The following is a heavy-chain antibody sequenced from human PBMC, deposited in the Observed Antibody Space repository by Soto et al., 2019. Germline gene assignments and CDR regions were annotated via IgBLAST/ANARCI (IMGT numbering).Heavy chain of an antibody. V-gene: IGHV3-74*01. Sequence: GGSLRLSCASSGFTFISYWMHWVRQAPGKGLVWVSRINSDGSSTSYADSVKGRFTISRDNAKNTLYLQMNSLRAEDTAVYYCARVLIPYFDWSLGAVYYYGMDVWGQGTTVTVSS. CDR1: GFTFISYW. CDR2: INSDGSST. J-gene: IGHJ6*02. CDR3: ARVLIPYFDWSLGAVYYYGMDV. D-gene: IGHD3-9*01.